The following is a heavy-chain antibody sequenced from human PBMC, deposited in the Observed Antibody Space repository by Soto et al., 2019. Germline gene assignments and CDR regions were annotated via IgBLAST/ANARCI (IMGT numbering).Heavy chain of an antibody. J-gene: IGHJ6*02. CDR2: INHSGST. CDR3: ARHSRRFGELFFRCYGMDV. D-gene: IGHD3-10*01. V-gene: IGHV4-34*01. CDR1: GGSFSGYY. Sequence: SETLSLTCAVYGGSFSGYYWSWIRQPPGKGLEWIGEINHSGSTNYNPSLKSRVTISVDTSKNQFSLKLSSVTAADTAVYYCARHSRRFGELFFRCYGMDVWGQGTTVTVSS.